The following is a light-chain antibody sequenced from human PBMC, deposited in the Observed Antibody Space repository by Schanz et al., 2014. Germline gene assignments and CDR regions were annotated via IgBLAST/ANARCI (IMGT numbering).Light chain of an antibody. CDR1: SSDVGRYNR. J-gene: IGLJ3*02. V-gene: IGLV2-18*02. CDR3: QSYDRSLSAWV. Sequence: QSVLTQPPSVSGSPGQSVTISCTGSSSDVGRYNRVSWFQQPPGTAPKLMIFQVNSRPSGVPDRFSGSKSGNTASLTISGLQAEDEADYYCQSYDRSLSAWVFGGGTKLTVL. CDR2: QVN.